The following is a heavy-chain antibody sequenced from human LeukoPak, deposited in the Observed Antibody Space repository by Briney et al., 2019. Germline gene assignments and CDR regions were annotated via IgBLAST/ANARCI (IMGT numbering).Heavy chain of an antibody. CDR1: GDSISSYY. D-gene: IGHD2/OR15-2a*01. CDR2: IYTSGST. Sequence: SETLSLTCTVSGDSISSYYWSWIRQPPGKGLEWIGYIYTSGSTNYNPSLKSRVTISLDTSKSQFSLKLSSMTAADTAVYYCARRSPSTYWYFDLWGRGTLVTVSS. J-gene: IGHJ2*01. CDR3: ARRSPSTYWYFDL. V-gene: IGHV4-4*09.